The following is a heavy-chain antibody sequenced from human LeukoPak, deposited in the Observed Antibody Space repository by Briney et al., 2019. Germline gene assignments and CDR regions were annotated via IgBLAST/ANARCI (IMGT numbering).Heavy chain of an antibody. CDR3: ARDLFGKLDY. CDR1: GGSISSSSYY. CDR2: IYYSGST. V-gene: IGHV4-39*07. J-gene: IGHJ4*02. Sequence: SETLSLTCTVSGGSISSSSYYWSWIRQPPGKGLEWIGSIYYSGSTYYNPSLKSRVTISVDTSKNQFSLKLSSVTAADTAVYYCARDLFGKLDYWGQGTLVTVSS. D-gene: IGHD3-10*02.